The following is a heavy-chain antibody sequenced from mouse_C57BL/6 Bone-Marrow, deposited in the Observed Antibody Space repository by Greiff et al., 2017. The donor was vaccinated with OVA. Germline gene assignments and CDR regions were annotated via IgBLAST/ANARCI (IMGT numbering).Heavy chain of an antibody. V-gene: IGHV5-9*01. Sequence: EVKLQESGGGLVKPGGSLKLSCAASGFTFSSYTMSWVRQTPEKRLEWVATISGCGGNTYYPDSVKGRFTISRDNAKNTLYLQMSSLRSEDTALYYCARRSSWRCRYYFDYWGQGTTLTVSS. CDR3: ARRSSWRCRYYFDY. CDR1: GFTFSSYT. D-gene: IGHD1-1*01. J-gene: IGHJ2*01. CDR2: ISGCGGNT.